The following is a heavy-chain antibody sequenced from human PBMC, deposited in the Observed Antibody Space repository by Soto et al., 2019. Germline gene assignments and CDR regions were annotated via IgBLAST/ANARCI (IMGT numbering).Heavy chain of an antibody. CDR3: AKIAVPAGYYYGMDV. D-gene: IGHD6-19*01. V-gene: IGHV3-30*18. Sequence: QVQLVESGGGVVQPGRSLRLSCAASGSTFSSYGMHWVRQAPGKGLEWVAVISYDGSNKYYADSVKGRFTISRDNSKNTLYLQMNSLRSEDTAVYYCAKIAVPAGYYYGMDVWGQGTTVTVSS. J-gene: IGHJ6*02. CDR2: ISYDGSNK. CDR1: GSTFSSYG.